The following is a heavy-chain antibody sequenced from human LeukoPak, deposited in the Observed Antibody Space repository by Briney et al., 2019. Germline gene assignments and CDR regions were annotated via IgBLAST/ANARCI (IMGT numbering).Heavy chain of an antibody. CDR3: ARGRPRHYYSSGSYSCCWFDP. V-gene: IGHV4-34*01. J-gene: IGHJ5*02. CDR2: INHSGST. CDR1: GGSFSGYY. Sequence: PSETLSLTCAVYGGSFSGYYWSWIRQPPGKGLEWIGEINHSGSTNYNPSLKSRVTISVDTSKNQFSLKLSSVTAADTAVYYCARGRPRHYYSSGSYSCCWFDPWGQGTLVTVSS. D-gene: IGHD3-10*01.